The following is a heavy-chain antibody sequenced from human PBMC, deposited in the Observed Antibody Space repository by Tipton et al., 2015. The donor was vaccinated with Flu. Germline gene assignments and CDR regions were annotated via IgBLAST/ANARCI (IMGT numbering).Heavy chain of an antibody. Sequence: TLSLTCTVSGGSMGSSTYYWNWIRQPPGKGLEWIGSIYYSGNTYNNPSLNSRVTVSADTSKNQFSLNLSSVTAADTAVYFCARAMGYCRTVSCADAFDIWGQGMLVTVSS. CDR1: GGSMGSSTYY. CDR3: ARAMGYCRTVSCADAFDI. CDR2: IYYSGNT. V-gene: IGHV4-39*07. J-gene: IGHJ3*02. D-gene: IGHD2-2*01.